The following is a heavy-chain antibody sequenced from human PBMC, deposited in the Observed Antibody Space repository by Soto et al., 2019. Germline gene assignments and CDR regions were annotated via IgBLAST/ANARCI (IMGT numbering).Heavy chain of an antibody. V-gene: IGHV4-30-4*01. CDR2: IYYSGST. Sequence: PSETLSLTCTVSGGSISSGDYYWSWIRQPPGKGLEWIGYIYYSGSTYYNPSLKSRVTISVDTSKNQFSLKLSSVTAADTAVYYCARDDPLGYCTNGVCLGGAFEIWGQGTMVTVSS. D-gene: IGHD2-8*01. J-gene: IGHJ3*02. CDR3: ARDDPLGYCTNGVCLGGAFEI. CDR1: GGSISSGDYY.